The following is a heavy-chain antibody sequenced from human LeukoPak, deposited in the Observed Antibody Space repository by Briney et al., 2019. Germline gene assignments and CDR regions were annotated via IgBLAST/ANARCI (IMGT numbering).Heavy chain of an antibody. V-gene: IGHV4-34*01. CDR3: ARGPIYCSSTSCHGGVAFDI. D-gene: IGHD2-2*01. Sequence: PSETLSLTCAVYGGSFSGYYWSWIRQPPGKGLEWIGEINHSGSTNYNPSLKSRVTISVDTSKNQFSLKLSSVTAADTAVYYCARGPIYCSSTSCHGGVAFDIWGQGTMVTVSS. J-gene: IGHJ3*02. CDR1: GGSFSGYY. CDR2: INHSGST.